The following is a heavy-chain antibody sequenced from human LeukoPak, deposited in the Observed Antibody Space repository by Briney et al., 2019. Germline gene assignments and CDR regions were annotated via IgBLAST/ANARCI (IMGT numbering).Heavy chain of an antibody. D-gene: IGHD3-16*01. J-gene: IGHJ4*02. V-gene: IGHV3-7*01. CDR2: IKQHGTEK. CDR1: GFTFSSYA. Sequence: GGSLRLSCAASGFTFSSYAMSWVRQAPGKGLEWVANIKQHGTEKYYVDSVKGRFTISRDDAKKSVYLQMNSLRAEDTAVYYCASDGGPFDHWGQGILVTVAS. CDR3: ASDGGPFDH.